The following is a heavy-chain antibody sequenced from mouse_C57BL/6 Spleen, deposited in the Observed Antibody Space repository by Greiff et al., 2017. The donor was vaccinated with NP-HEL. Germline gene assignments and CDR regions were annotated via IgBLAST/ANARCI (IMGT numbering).Heavy chain of an antibody. CDR3: ARRDSSGYFAY. V-gene: IGHV5-15*01. D-gene: IGHD3-2*02. CDR2: ISNLAYSI. CDR1: GFTFSDYG. J-gene: IGHJ3*01. Sequence: EVQLVESGGGLVQPGGSLKLSCAASGFTFSDYGMAWVRQAPRKGPEWVAFISNLAYSIYYADTVTGRFTISRENAKNTLYLEMSSLRSEDTAMYYCARRDSSGYFAYWGQGTLVTVSA.